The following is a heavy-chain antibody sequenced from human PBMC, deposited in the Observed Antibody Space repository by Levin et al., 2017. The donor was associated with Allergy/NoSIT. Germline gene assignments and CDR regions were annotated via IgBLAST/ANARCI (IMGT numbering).Heavy chain of an antibody. Sequence: GGSLRLSCAASGFTFSSYEMNWVRQAPGKGLEWVSYISSSGSTIYYADSVKGRFTISRDNAKNSLYLQMNSLRAEDTAIYYCARQLGNFWSGYNYFDYWGQGTLVTVSS. CDR2: ISSSGSTI. D-gene: IGHD3-3*01. CDR1: GFTFSSYE. J-gene: IGHJ4*02. CDR3: ARQLGNFWSGYNYFDY. V-gene: IGHV3-48*03.